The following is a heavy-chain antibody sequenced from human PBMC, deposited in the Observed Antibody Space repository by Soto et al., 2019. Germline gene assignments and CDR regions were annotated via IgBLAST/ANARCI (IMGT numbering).Heavy chain of an antibody. J-gene: IGHJ6*03. CDR1: GFTFSSYG. CDR2: ISYDGSNK. Sequence: QVQLVESGGGVVQPGRSLRLSCAASGFTFSSYGMHWVRQAPGKGLEWVAVISYDGSNKYYADSVKGRFTISRDNSKNTLQQQMNSLRAEDTAVYHCAKELAATMDVWGKGTTVTVSS. CDR3: AKELAATMDV. D-gene: IGHD6-25*01. V-gene: IGHV3-30*18.